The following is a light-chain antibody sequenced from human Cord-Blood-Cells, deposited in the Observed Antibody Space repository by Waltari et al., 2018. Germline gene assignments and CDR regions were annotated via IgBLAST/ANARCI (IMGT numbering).Light chain of an antibody. CDR2: EVS. CDR1: RSHVGGYNY. CDR3: SSYTSSSTLV. Sequence: QSALTQPASVSGSPGQSITISCTGTRSHVGGYNYVSWYQQHPGKAPKLMIYEVSNRPSGVSNRFSGSKSGNTASLTISGLQAEDEADYYCSSYTSSSTLVFGTGTKVTVL. J-gene: IGLJ1*01. V-gene: IGLV2-14*01.